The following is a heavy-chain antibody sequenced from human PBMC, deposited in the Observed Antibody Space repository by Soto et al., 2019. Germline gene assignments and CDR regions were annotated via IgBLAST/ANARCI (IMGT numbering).Heavy chain of an antibody. J-gene: IGHJ6*02. D-gene: IGHD3-22*01. CDR1: GGTPSNSA. CDR2: IIPVFGLV. Sequence: QVHLLLQSGAEVKKPGSSVKVSCKASGGTPSNSAISWVRQAPGQGLEWRGGIIPVFGLVKYAQNFQGRVTITADESTNTAYMELSSLRPEDTAVYYCAGGRIVVVGSRAYSGMDVWGQGTTVTVSS. CDR3: AGGRIVVVGSRAYSGMDV. V-gene: IGHV1-69*01.